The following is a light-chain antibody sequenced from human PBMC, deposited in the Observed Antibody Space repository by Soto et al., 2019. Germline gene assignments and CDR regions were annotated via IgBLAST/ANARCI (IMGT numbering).Light chain of an antibody. Sequence: EIVLTQSPATLSVSPGERATLSCRASQSVSSNLAWYQQKPGQAPRLLIYDASNRATGIPARFSGSGSGTDFTLPISSLEPEDFAVYYCQQRSNWPPYTFAQGTKLEIK. J-gene: IGKJ2*01. V-gene: IGKV3-11*01. CDR1: QSVSSN. CDR3: QQRSNWPPYT. CDR2: DAS.